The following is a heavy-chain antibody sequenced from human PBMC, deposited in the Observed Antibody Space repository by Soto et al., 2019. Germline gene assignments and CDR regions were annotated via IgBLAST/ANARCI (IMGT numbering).Heavy chain of an antibody. CDR1: GGSISSYY. CDR3: ARVFSGYYYAFDY. V-gene: IGHV4-59*01. J-gene: IGHJ4*02. Sequence: SETLSLTCTVSGGSISSYYWSWIRQPPGKGLEWIGYIYYSGSTNYNPPLKSRVTISVDTSKNQFSLKLSSVTAADTAVYYCARVFSGYYYAFDYWGQGTLVTVSS. CDR2: IYYSGST. D-gene: IGHD3-22*01.